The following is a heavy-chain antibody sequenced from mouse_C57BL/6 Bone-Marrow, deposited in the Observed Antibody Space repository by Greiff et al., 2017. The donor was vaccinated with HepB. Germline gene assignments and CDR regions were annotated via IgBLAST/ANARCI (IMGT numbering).Heavy chain of an antibody. CDR1: GYAFSSYW. J-gene: IGHJ2*01. D-gene: IGHD3-3*01. V-gene: IGHV1-80*01. Sequence: QVQLQQSGAELVKPGASVKISCKASGYAFSSYWMSWVKQRPGKGLEWIGQIYPGDGDTNYNGKFKGKATLTADKSSSTAYMQLSSLTSEDSAVYFCASFSRDYFDYWGQGTTLTVSS. CDR2: IYPGDGDT. CDR3: ASFSRDYFDY.